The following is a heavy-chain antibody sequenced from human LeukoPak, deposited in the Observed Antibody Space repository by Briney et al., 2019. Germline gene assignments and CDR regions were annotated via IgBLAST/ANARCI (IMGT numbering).Heavy chain of an antibody. Sequence: SQTLSLTCTVSGGSISSGDYYWSWIRQPPGKGLEWIGYIYYSGSTYYNPSLKSRVTISVDTSKNQFSLKLSSVTAADTAVYYCARIQRGYGYGYVDYWGQGTLVTVSS. D-gene: IGHD5-18*01. CDR3: ARIQRGYGYGYVDY. V-gene: IGHV4-30-4*01. CDR2: IYYSGST. CDR1: GGSISSGDYY. J-gene: IGHJ4*02.